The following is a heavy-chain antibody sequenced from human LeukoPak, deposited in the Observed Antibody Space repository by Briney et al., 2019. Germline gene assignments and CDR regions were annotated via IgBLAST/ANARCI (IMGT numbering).Heavy chain of an antibody. D-gene: IGHD6-19*01. CDR3: RRAKSSGWYPFYY. CDR1: GGTFSGYY. CDR2: INHSGST. J-gene: IGHJ4*02. Sequence: SETLSLTCAVYGGTFSGYYWSWIRQPPGKGLEWIWEINHSGSTNYNPSLKSRVTISVDTSKNQFSLKLSSVAAADPAVYYWRRAKSSGWYPFYYCGQGALLTVSS. V-gene: IGHV4-34*01.